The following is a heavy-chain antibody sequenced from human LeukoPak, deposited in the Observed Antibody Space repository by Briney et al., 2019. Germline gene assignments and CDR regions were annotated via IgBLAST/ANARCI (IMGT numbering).Heavy chain of an antibody. CDR1: GGSISSSSYY. J-gene: IGHJ4*02. D-gene: IGHD1-26*01. CDR2: IYYSGST. CDR3: ARTRDLGPDY. V-gene: IGHV4-39*07. Sequence: SETLSLTCTVSGGSISSSSYYWGWIRQPPGKGLEWIGSIYYSGSTNYNPSLKSRVTISVDTSKNQFSLQLNSVTPEDTAVYYCARTRDLGPDYWGQGTLVTVSS.